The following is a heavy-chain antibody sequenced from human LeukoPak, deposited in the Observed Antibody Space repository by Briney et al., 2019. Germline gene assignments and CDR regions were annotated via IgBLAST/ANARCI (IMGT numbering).Heavy chain of an antibody. J-gene: IGHJ3*02. V-gene: IGHV4-34*01. CDR1: GGSFSGYY. CDR2: INHSGST. CDR3: AREYYYDSSGYWNDAFDI. Sequence: SETLSLTCAVYGGSFSGYYWSWMRQPPGKGLEWIGEINHSGSTNYNPSLKSRVTISVDTSKNQFSLKLSSVTAADTAVYYCAREYYYDSSGYWNDAFDIWGQGTMVTVSS. D-gene: IGHD3-22*01.